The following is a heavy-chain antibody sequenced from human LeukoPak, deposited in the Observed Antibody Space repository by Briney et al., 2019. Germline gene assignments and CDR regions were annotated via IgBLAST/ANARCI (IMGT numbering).Heavy chain of an antibody. V-gene: IGHV4-34*09. J-gene: IGHJ5*02. Sequence: SETLSLTCAVYGGSFSGYYWSWIRQPPGKGLEWIGYIYYSGSTYYNPSLKSRVTISVDTSKNQFSLKLSSVTAADTAVYYCASGWGGNWFDPWGQGTLVTVSS. CDR3: ASGWGGNWFDP. CDR2: IYYSGST. CDR1: GGSFSGYY. D-gene: IGHD3-16*01.